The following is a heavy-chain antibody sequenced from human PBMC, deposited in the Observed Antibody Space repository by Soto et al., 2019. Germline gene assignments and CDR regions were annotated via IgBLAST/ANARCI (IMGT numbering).Heavy chain of an antibody. CDR1: GFTFRSYA. J-gene: IGHJ2*01. D-gene: IGHD4-4*01. CDR3: ATATVTTLLWWYFDL. CDR2: ISGRGGST. Sequence: EVQLLESGGGLVQPGGSLRLSCAASGFTFRSYAMSWVRQAPGKGLEWVSAISGRGGSTYYADPVKGRFTISRDNSKNTLYLQMNSLRAEDTAVYYCATATVTTLLWWYFDLWGRGTLVTVSS. V-gene: IGHV3-23*01.